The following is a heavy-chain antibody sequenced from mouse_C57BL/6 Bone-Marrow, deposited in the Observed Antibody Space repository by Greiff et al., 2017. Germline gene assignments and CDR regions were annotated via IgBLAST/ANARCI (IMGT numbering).Heavy chain of an antibody. Sequence: QVQLQQSGPELVKPGASVKISCKASGYAFSSSWMNWVKQRPGKGLEWIGRIYPGDGDTNYNGKFKGKATLTADKSSSTAYMQLSSLTSEDSAVYFCARWDGNYAYWGQGTLVTVSA. CDR1: GYAFSSSW. V-gene: IGHV1-82*01. J-gene: IGHJ3*01. CDR2: IYPGDGDT. CDR3: ARWDGNYAY. D-gene: IGHD2-1*01.